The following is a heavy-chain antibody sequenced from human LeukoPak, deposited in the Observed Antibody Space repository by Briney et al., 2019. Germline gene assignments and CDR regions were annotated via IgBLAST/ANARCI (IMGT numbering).Heavy chain of an antibody. CDR2: INHNGYT. CDR1: GVTFNDYY. V-gene: IGHV4-34*01. Sequence: PSETLSLSCAASGVTFNDYYMAWVRQTPGKGLEWIGEINHNGYTNDSPSLMSGVTISINTSRKQLLLLQMTVTIADATVYYCWRISTGHDYWGQGGLVSVCS. CDR3: WRISTGHDY. J-gene: IGHJ4*02. D-gene: IGHD4-17*01.